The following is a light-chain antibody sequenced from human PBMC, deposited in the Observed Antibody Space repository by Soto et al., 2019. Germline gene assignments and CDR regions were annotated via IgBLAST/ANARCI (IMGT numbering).Light chain of an antibody. Sequence: EIVLTQSPGTLSVSPGERVTLSCRASESLSTFLAWYQQKPGQAPRLLIYGASTKATGIPPRFSGSGSATDFTLTISSLQSEDSAVYYCQSYNDWPFAFGQGTKLEI. CDR2: GAS. CDR1: ESLSTF. V-gene: IGKV3-15*01. CDR3: QSYNDWPFA. J-gene: IGKJ2*01.